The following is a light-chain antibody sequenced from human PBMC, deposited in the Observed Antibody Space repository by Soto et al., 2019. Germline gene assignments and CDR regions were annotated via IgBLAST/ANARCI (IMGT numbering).Light chain of an antibody. CDR2: KAS. V-gene: IGKV1-5*03. Sequence: DIQMTQSPSTLSASVGDRVTITCRASESVSSWLAWYQQKPGKAPKVLIYKASSLESGVPSRFSGSGYGTQFPLTISSLQPDDFATYYCKQYTSXSEAFGQGTKV. J-gene: IGKJ1*01. CDR3: KQYTSXSEA. CDR1: ESVSSW.